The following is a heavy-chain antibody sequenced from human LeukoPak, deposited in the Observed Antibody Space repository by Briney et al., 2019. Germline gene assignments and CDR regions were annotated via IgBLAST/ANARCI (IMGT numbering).Heavy chain of an antibody. J-gene: IGHJ3*02. CDR1: GGSISSYY. V-gene: IGHV4-59*12. CDR2: IYHSGST. D-gene: IGHD3-3*01. CDR3: ARPGIGGAFDI. Sequence: SETLSLTCTVSGGSISSYYWSWIRQPPGKGLEWIGEIYHSGSTNYNPSLKSRVTISIDRSKNQFSLKLTSVTAADTAIYYCARPGIGGAFDIWGQGTMVTVFS.